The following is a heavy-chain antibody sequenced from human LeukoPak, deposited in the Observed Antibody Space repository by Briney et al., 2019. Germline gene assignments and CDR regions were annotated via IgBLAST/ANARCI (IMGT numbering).Heavy chain of an antibody. CDR3: AKESPIAVGTSADAFDI. Sequence: PGGSLRLSCAASGLTFSGYGMHWVRQAPGKGLEWVAVISYDGSNKYYADSVKGRFTISRDNSKNTLYLQMNSLRAEDTAVYYCAKESPIAVGTSADAFDIWGQGTMVTVSS. V-gene: IGHV3-30*18. CDR1: GLTFSGYG. D-gene: IGHD6-19*01. J-gene: IGHJ3*02. CDR2: ISYDGSNK.